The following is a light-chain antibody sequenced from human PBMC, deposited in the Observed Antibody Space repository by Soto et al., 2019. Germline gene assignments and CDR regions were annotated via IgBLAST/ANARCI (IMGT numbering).Light chain of an antibody. J-gene: IGLJ1*01. CDR2: EVT. CDR1: ASDIGRYKY. Sequence: QSALAQPPSASGSPGQSVTISCIGTASDIGRYKYVSWYQHHPGKAPKLIIYEVTKRPSGVPDRFSGSKSGNTASLTVSGLQADDEADYYCNSYVGSNNYVFGTGTKV. V-gene: IGLV2-8*01. CDR3: NSYVGSNNYV.